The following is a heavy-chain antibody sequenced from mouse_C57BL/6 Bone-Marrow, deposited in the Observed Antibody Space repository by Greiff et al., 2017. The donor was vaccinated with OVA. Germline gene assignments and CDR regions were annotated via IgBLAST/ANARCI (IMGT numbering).Heavy chain of an antibody. CDR2: IDPEPGGT. D-gene: IGHD2-5*01. CDR1: GYTFTDYE. CDR3: TRSYSNYGDFDY. Sequence: VQGVESGAELVRPGASVTLSCKASGYTFTDYEMHWVKQTPVHGLEWIGAIDPEPGGTAYNQKFKGKALLTADKSSSTAYMELRSLTSEDSAVYYCTRSYSNYGDFDYWGQGTTLTVSS. J-gene: IGHJ2*01. V-gene: IGHV1-15*01.